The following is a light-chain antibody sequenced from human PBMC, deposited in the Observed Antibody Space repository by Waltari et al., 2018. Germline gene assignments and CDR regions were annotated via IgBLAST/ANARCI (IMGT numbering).Light chain of an antibody. CDR1: HSAVAASDS. CDR3: SSQTLDGVVL. CDR2: DVT. V-gene: IGLV2-14*03. J-gene: IGLJ2*01. Sequence: QSALTQPASVSGSPGQSITISCSGIHSAVAASDSVSWSQHHPGEAPQVIIYDVTNRPSGVSDRFSASKSANRAFLTISGLQPDDEGDYYCSSQTLDGVVLFGGGTKLTVL.